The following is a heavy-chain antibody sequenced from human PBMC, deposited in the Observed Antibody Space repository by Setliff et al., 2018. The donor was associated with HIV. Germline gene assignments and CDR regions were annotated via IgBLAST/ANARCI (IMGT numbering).Heavy chain of an antibody. D-gene: IGHD3-10*01. V-gene: IGHV4-34*01. CDR2: LSPSGTT. CDR1: GGSFSNYY. Sequence: PSETLSLTCTVYGGSFSNYYTNWIRQPPGKGLEWIGELSPSGTTRSNPSLQSRVTISLDTSNNQFSLKLTSVTAADTAMYYCARHGLLWFGAGYNWFDPWGQGTLVTVSS. J-gene: IGHJ5*02. CDR3: ARHGLLWFGAGYNWFDP.